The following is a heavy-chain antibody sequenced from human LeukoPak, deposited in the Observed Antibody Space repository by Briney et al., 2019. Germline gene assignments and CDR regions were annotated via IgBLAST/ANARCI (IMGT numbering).Heavy chain of an antibody. Sequence: GGSLRLSCAPSGFTVSSNYMSWVRQAPGKGLEWVSVIYSGGSTYYADSVKGRFTISRDNSKNTLYLQMNSLRAEDTAVYYCARFYYGSGDNWFDPWGQGTLVTVSS. CDR3: ARFYYGSGDNWFDP. V-gene: IGHV3-66*02. J-gene: IGHJ5*02. CDR1: GFTVSSNY. CDR2: IYSGGST. D-gene: IGHD3-10*01.